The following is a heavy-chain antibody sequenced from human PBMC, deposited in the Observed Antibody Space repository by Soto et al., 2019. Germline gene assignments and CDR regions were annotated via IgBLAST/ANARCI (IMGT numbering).Heavy chain of an antibody. Sequence: SETLSLTCTVSGGPVTNSSYYWGWIRQSPGKGLEWIGSVYYRGRSYSKSSVKSRVTISVDTSKNRFSLGLNSVTASDTAVYFCVSQRTTVPTQAYFDYWGPGALVTVSS. V-gene: IGHV4-39*01. CDR3: VSQRTTVPTQAYFDY. D-gene: IGHD4-17*01. CDR1: GGPVTNSSYY. CDR2: VYYRGRS. J-gene: IGHJ4*02.